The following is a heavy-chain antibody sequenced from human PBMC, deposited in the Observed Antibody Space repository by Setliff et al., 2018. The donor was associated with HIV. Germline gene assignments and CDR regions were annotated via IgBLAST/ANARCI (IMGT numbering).Heavy chain of an antibody. Sequence: ASVKVSCKASGYSFINYAINWLRQAPGRGLEWMGWIHTEQGFPMYAQGFTGRFVFSLDPSVNTAYLQTNSLTPDDGGVYYCAVDRHAFDIWGQGTMVTVSS. CDR3: AVDRHAFDI. J-gene: IGHJ3*02. CDR2: IHTEQGFP. V-gene: IGHV7-4-1*02. CDR1: GYSFINYA. D-gene: IGHD5-12*01.